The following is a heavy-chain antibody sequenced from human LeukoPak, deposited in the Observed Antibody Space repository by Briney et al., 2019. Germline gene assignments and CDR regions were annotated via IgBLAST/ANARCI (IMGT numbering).Heavy chain of an antibody. D-gene: IGHD4-23*01. J-gene: IGHJ4*02. Sequence: SETLSLTCAVSGYSISSGYYWGWIRQPPGKGLEWIGSIYHSGNTYYNPSLKGRVTISIDTSKNHFSLKLTSVTAADTAVYYCARDPGSGGNSDYWGQGTLVTVSS. CDR2: IYHSGNT. V-gene: IGHV4-38-2*02. CDR1: GYSISSGYY. CDR3: ARDPGSGGNSDY.